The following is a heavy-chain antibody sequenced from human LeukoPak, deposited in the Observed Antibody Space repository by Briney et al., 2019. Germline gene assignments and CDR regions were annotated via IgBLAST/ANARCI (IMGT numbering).Heavy chain of an antibody. J-gene: IGHJ4*02. Sequence: GGSLRLSGSASGFTFSNYGLHWVRQAPGKGLEYVSTVSNNGGNTNYADSVKGRFTISRDNSKNTLYLQMSSLRAEDTAIYYCVKAAGSWYGYFDYWGQGTLVTVSS. D-gene: IGHD6-13*01. V-gene: IGHV3-64D*06. CDR2: VSNNGGNT. CDR3: VKAAGSWYGYFDY. CDR1: GFTFSNYG.